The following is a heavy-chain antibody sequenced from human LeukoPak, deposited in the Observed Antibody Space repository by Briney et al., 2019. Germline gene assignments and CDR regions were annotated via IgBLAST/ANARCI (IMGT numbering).Heavy chain of an antibody. CDR2: MNPNSGNT. J-gene: IGHJ5*02. CDR1: GYTFTSYD. Sequence: ASVKVSCKASGYTFTSYDINWVRQATGQGLKWMGWMNPNSGNTGYAQKFQGRVTMTRYTSISTAYMELSSLRSEDTAVYYCARGDIRDGYNSWGQGTLVTVSS. CDR3: ARGDIRDGYNS. D-gene: IGHD5-12*01. V-gene: IGHV1-8*01.